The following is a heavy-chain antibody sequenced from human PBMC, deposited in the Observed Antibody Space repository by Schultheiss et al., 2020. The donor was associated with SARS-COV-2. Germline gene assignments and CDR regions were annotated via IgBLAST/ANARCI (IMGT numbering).Heavy chain of an antibody. D-gene: IGHD4-11*01. Sequence: GGSLRLSCAASGFIFSSNGMHWVRQAHYADSVKGRFTISRDNSKKTLFLQMNSLRAEDTAVYFCVKDEGDADYIKGFDSWGQGTQVTVSS. V-gene: IGHV3-30*02. J-gene: IGHJ4*02. CDR1: GFIFSSNG. CDR3: VKDEGDADYIKGFDS.